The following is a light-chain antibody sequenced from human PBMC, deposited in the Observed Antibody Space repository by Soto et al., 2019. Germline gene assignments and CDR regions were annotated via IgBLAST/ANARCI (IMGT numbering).Light chain of an antibody. CDR1: QSISSSF. J-gene: IGKJ5*01. CDR3: QQYDNSPIT. CDR2: GAS. V-gene: IGKV3-20*01. Sequence: EGVLTQSPGILSLSPGERASLSCGASQSISSSFLAWYQQKPGQAPRLLIYGASSRATGIPDRFSGTGSETDFTLTISRLEPEDFAVYYCQQYDNSPITFGQGTRLEIK.